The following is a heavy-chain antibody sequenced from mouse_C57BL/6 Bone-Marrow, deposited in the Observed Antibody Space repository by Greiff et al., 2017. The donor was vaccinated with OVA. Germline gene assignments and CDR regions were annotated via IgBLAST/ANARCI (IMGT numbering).Heavy chain of an antibody. J-gene: IGHJ1*03. Sequence: QVQLKESGAELARPGASVKLSCKASGYTFTSYGISWVKQRTGQGLEWIGEIYPRSGNTYYNEKFKGKATLTADKSSSTAYMELRSLTSEDSAVYCCTSRRGRRWYFDVWGTGTTVTVSS. D-gene: IGHD1-2*01. CDR1: GYTFTSYG. V-gene: IGHV1-81*01. CDR2: IYPRSGNT. CDR3: TSRRGRRWYFDV.